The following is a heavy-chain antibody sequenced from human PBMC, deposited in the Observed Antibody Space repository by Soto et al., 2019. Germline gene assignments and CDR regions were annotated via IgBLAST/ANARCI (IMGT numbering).Heavy chain of an antibody. Sequence: QVQLVQSGAEVQKSGASVKVSCRASGYTFTANYIHWVRQAPGQGLEWMGWMNTRTGGTMYGERREGRVTMTKNTSISTAYMELSTVRSDDTAMYYCTIGTSTSWCDPWGQGTLVTI. D-gene: IGHD2-2*01. V-gene: IGHV1-2*02. J-gene: IGHJ5*02. CDR1: GYTFTANY. CDR3: TIGTSTSWCDP. CDR2: MNTRTGGT.